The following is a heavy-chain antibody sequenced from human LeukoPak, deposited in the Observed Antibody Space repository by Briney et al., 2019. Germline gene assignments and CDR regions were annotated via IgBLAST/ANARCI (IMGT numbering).Heavy chain of an antibody. CDR1: GFTFSSYS. V-gene: IGHV3-48*01. J-gene: IGHJ4*02. CDR3: ARGADHDY. Sequence: PGGSLRLSCAVSGFTFSSYSMNWVRHGPRKGLEWVSYISRSTSTIYYADSVKGRFTISRDSAKNSLYLQMNSLRAEDTAVYYCARGADHDYWGQGTLVTVSS. CDR2: ISRSTSTI.